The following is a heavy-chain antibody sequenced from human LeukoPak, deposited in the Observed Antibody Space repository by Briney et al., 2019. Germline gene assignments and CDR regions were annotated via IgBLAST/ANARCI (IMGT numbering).Heavy chain of an antibody. Sequence: PSETLSLTCAVYGGSFSGYYWNWIRQPPGKGLEWIGEINHSGSTNYNPSLKSRVTISVDTSKNQFSLKLSSVTAADTAVYYCARGRGSYYVVYFDYWGQGTLVTVSS. CDR2: INHSGST. V-gene: IGHV4-34*01. CDR1: GGSFSGYY. J-gene: IGHJ4*02. CDR3: ARGRGSYYVVYFDY. D-gene: IGHD1-26*01.